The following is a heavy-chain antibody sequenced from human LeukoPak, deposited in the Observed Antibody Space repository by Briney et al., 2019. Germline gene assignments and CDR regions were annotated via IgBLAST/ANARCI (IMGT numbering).Heavy chain of an antibody. J-gene: IGHJ3*01. D-gene: IGHD2-21*02. V-gene: IGHV5-51*01. CDR2: IYPGDSDT. CDR1: GDSFSKYW. CDR3: ARQLDGGDPEDHFDV. Sequence: GESLKISCKDSGDSFSKYWIGWVRQMPGKGLEWLGIIYPGDSDTRYSPSFQGQLTISVDKSINTAYLQWSSLRASDTALYYCARQLDGGDPEDHFDVWGQGTMVTVSS.